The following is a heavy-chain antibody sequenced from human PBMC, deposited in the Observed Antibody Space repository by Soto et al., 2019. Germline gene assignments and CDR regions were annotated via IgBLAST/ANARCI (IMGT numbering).Heavy chain of an antibody. J-gene: IGHJ4*02. V-gene: IGHV5-51*01. D-gene: IGHD3-22*01. CDR2: ICPGYSNT. CDR1: GYIFTDHC. CDR3: AIHDSSGYLDY. Sequence: GESLKISCKGSGYIFTDHCIVWVRQMAGKGLEWVGIICPGYSNTRYSPSFQGQVTISADKSISTAYLQWSSLKASDTAMYYCAIHDSSGYLDYWGQGTLVTVSS.